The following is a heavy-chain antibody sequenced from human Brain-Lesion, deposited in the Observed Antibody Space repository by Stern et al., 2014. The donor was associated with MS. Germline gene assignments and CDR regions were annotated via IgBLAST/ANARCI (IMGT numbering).Heavy chain of an antibody. D-gene: IGHD2-2*01. CDR1: GGSISSGGYY. CDR2: IFNSGST. CDR3: ARGRVVPGFQYYATDV. J-gene: IGHJ6*02. Sequence: QVQLQESGPGLVKPSQTLSLSCTVSGGSISSGGYYWSWIRQPAGKGLEWIGRIFNSGSTSYNPSLKSRVTLSIGPAKNQFSPRLNSMTAADTAVYYCARGRVVPGFQYYATDVWGQGTTVIVSS. V-gene: IGHV4-61*02.